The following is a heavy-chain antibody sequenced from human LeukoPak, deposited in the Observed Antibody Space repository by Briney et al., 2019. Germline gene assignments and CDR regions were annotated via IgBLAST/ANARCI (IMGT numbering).Heavy chain of an antibody. CDR1: GSTFVANS. V-gene: IGHV3-21*01. J-gene: IGHJ4*02. Sequence: GGSLSLSFAASGSTFVANSMNGVPQPPGKGLEWVSSISSSSSYIYYADSVKGRFTISRDNAKNSLYLQMNSLRAEDTAVYYCARETYYDSAFDYWGQGTLVTVSS. CDR2: ISSSSSYI. CDR3: ARETYYDSAFDY. D-gene: IGHD3-22*01.